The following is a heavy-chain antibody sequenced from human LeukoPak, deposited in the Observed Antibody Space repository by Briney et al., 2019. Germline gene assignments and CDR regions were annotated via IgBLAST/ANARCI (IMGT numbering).Heavy chain of an antibody. J-gene: IGHJ5*02. Sequence: ASVKVSCKASGYTFTSYYMHWVRQAPGQGLEWMGIISPSGGSTSYAQKFQGRVPMTSDTSTSTVYMELSSLRSEDTAVYYCARSYSNYDWFDPGGQGTLVTVSS. V-gene: IGHV1-46*01. CDR1: GYTFTSYY. CDR2: ISPSGGST. CDR3: ARSYSNYDWFDP. D-gene: IGHD4-11*01.